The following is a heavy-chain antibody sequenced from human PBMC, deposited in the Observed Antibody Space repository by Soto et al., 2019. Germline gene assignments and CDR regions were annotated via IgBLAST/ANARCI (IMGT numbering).Heavy chain of an antibody. D-gene: IGHD3-10*01. V-gene: IGHV3-73*02. Sequence: EVQLVESGGDLVQPGGSLILSCAASGFIFSDSAMHWVRQTSEKGLEWVGRIRSRFNSHATEYAPSVKGRFIISRDDSKNMAYLQMTSLRTDDTAVYYCARDDYYYGSGSLDYWGQGTLVTVSS. J-gene: IGHJ4*02. CDR3: ARDDYYYGSGSLDY. CDR2: IRSRFNSHAT. CDR1: GFIFSDSA.